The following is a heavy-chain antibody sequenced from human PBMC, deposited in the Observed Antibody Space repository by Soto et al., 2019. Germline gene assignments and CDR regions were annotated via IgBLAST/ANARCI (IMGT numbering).Heavy chain of an antibody. V-gene: IGHV4-31*03. CDR3: ARAARMYYYGSGSHYYYMDV. CDR1: GGSISSGGYY. J-gene: IGHJ6*03. Sequence: PSETLSLTCTVSGGSISSGGYYWSWIRQHPGKGLEWIGYIYYSGSTYYNPSLKSRVTISVDTSKNQFSLKLSSVTAADTAVYYCARAARMYYYGSGSHYYYMDVWGKGTTVTVSS. D-gene: IGHD3-10*01. CDR2: IYYSGST.